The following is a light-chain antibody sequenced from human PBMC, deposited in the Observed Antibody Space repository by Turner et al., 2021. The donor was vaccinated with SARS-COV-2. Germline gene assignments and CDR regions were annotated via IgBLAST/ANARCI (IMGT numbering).Light chain of an antibody. V-gene: IGKV3-20*01. J-gene: IGKJ2*01. Sequence: EIVLTQSPGTLSLAPGERATLSCRASQSVSSSDLAWYQQKPGQAPRLLIYGASSRATGIPDRFSGRGSGTDFTLTISRLEPEDFAVYYCQQYGSSPRTFGQGTKLEIK. CDR2: GAS. CDR1: QSVSSSD. CDR3: QQYGSSPRT.